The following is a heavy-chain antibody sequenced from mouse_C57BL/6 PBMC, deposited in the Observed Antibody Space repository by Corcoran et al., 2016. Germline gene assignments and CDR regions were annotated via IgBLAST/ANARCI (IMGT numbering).Heavy chain of an antibody. V-gene: IGHV9-3*01. Sequence: QIQLVQSGPELKKPGETVKISCKASGYTFTTYGMSGVKQAPGKGLKWMGWINTYSGVPTYADDFKGRFAFSLETSASTAYLQINNLKTEDTATYCCARKWGYAMDYWGQGTAVTVSS. CDR3: ARKWGYAMDY. J-gene: IGHJ4*01. CDR1: GYTFTTYG. CDR2: INTYSGVP.